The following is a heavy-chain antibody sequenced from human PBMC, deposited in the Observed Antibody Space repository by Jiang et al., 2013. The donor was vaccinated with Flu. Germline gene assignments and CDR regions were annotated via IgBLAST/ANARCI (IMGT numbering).Heavy chain of an antibody. CDR3: AKFTSSAVGSNWFDP. J-gene: IGHJ5*02. Sequence: QLVESGGGLIQPAGSLRLSCAASGFTFSSHAMTWVRQAPGKGLEWVSGISAGGFTIYYADSVKGRFTISRDNSKNTLFLQMNSLRAEDTAVYFCAKFTSSAVGSNWFDPWGQGTLVTVS. V-gene: IGHV3-23*04. CDR2: ISAGGFTI. CDR1: GFTFSSHA. D-gene: IGHD2-2*01.